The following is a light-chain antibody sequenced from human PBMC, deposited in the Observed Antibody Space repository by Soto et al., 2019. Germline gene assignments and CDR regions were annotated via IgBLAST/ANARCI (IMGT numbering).Light chain of an antibody. CDR2: EVS. CDR1: SSDVGDNNY. V-gene: IGLV2-14*01. J-gene: IGLJ3*02. CDR3: SSYAGSNNWV. Sequence: QSALTQPASVSGSPGQSITISCAGTSSDVGDNNYVSWYQQHPGKAPKLMIYEVSNRPSGVSYRFSGSKSGNTASLTISGLQAEDEADYYCSSYAGSNNWVFGGGTKLTVL.